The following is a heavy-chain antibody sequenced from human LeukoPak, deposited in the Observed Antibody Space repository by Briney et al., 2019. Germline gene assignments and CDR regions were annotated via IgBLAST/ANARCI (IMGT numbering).Heavy chain of an antibody. V-gene: IGHV3-53*01. J-gene: IGHJ6*02. D-gene: IGHD1-26*01. CDR1: GFIVSSNY. Sequence: GGSLRLSCAASGFIVSSNYMSWVRQAPGKGLEWVSVIYSGGSTYYADSVKGRFTISRDNSKNTLYLQMNSLRAEDTAVYYCARDHDSGSGMDVWGQGTTVTVSS. CDR3: ARDHDSGSGMDV. CDR2: IYSGGST.